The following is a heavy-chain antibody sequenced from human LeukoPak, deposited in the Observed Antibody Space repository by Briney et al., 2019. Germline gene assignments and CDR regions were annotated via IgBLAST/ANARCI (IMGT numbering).Heavy chain of an antibody. CDR3: TTDLGRVYDILTGYYRRGDY. CDR2: IKSKTDGGAT. D-gene: IGHD3-9*01. CDR1: GFTFTNAW. Sequence: GGSLRLSCAASGFTFTNAWMSWVRQAPGKGLEWVGRIKSKTDGGATDYVAPVKGRFSISRDDSKNTLYLQMNSLKTEDTAVYYCTTDLGRVYDILTGYYRRGDYWGQGTLVTVSS. J-gene: IGHJ4*02. V-gene: IGHV3-15*01.